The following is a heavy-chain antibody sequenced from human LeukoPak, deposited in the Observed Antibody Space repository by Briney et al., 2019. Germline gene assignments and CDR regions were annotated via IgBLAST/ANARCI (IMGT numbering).Heavy chain of an antibody. D-gene: IGHD2-21*02. J-gene: IGHJ6*02. CDR3: AKDLAVTATFHYYYYYGMDV. V-gene: IGHV3-21*04. CDR2: ITTSSRYI. Sequence: GGSLRLSCAASPLTFSSYSLNWVRQAPGKGLEWVSSITTSSRYIYYADSVKGRFIISRDNSKNTLYLQMNSLRAEDTAVYYCAKDLAVTATFHYYYYYGMDVWGQGTTVTVSS. CDR1: PLTFSSYS.